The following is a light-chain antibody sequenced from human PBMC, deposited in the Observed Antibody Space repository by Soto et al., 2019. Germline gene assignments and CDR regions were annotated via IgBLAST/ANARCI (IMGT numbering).Light chain of an antibody. CDR1: SSNIGSNT. J-gene: IGLJ1*01. CDR3: AAWDDSLNGYV. V-gene: IGLV1-44*01. CDR2: SNN. Sequence: QSALTQPPSASGTPGQRVTISCSGSSSNIGSNTVSWYQQLPGTAPKLLIYSNNQRPSGVPDRFSDSKSGTSASLAISGLQSEDEADYSCAAWDDSLNGYVFGNGTKVTVL.